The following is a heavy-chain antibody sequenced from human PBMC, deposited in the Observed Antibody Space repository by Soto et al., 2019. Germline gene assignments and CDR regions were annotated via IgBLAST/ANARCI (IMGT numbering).Heavy chain of an antibody. CDR1: GYSFTSYW. J-gene: IGHJ6*02. V-gene: IGHV5-10-1*03. CDR2: IDPSDSYT. D-gene: IGHD5-18*01. CDR3: ASDPSTAMATYGMDV. Sequence: EVQLVQSGAEVKKPGESLRISCKGSGYSFTSYWISWVRQMPGKGLEWMGRIDPSDSYTNYSPSFQGHVTISADKSIRTAYLQWSSLKASDTAMYYCASDPSTAMATYGMDVWGQGPTVTVSS.